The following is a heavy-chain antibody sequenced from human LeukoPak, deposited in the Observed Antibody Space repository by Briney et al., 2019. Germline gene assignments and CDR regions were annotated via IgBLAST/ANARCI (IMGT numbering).Heavy chain of an antibody. J-gene: IGHJ3*02. CDR1: GGSISSYY. D-gene: IGHD4-17*01. CDR2: IYYSGST. Sequence: SETLSLTCTVSGGSISSYYWSWIRQPPGKGLERIGYIYYSGSTNYNPSLKSRVTISVDTSKNQFSLKLSSVTAADTAVYYCARMTVTSDAFDIWGQGTMVTVSS. CDR3: ARMTVTSDAFDI. V-gene: IGHV4-59*01.